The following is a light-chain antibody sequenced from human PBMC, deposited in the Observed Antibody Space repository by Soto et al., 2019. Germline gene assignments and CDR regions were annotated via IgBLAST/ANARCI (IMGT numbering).Light chain of an antibody. V-gene: IGKV3-15*01. Sequence: EIFMTQSPATLSVSPGEKVILSCRASERVGSTLAWYQQKPGQAPRLLISGASTRATGVPARFSGSGSGTVFTLTISSLQSEDFAVYYCQQYSTSLTFGGRT. CDR3: QQYSTSLT. J-gene: IGKJ4*02. CDR2: GAS. CDR1: ERVGST.